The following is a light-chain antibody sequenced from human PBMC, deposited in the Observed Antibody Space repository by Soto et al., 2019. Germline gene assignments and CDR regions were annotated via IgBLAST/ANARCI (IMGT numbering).Light chain of an antibody. CDR3: SSYTSSSIPNYV. CDR1: NSEVGGYNY. CDR2: DVS. Sequence: QSVLNQAASVSGSPGQSITISCTGTNSEVGGYNYVSWYQQHPGKAPKLMIYDVSNRPSGVSNRFSASKSANTSSLTISGLHGSDDADYYCSSYTSSSIPNYVFGTGTKVTVL. J-gene: IGLJ1*01. V-gene: IGLV2-14*01.